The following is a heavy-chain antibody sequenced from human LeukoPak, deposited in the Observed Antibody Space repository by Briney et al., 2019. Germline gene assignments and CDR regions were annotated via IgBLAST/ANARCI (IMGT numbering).Heavy chain of an antibody. J-gene: IGHJ4*02. CDR2: ISSSSSYI. V-gene: IGHV3-21*01. D-gene: IGHD2-2*01. Sequence: PGGSLRLSCAASGFTFSSYSMNWVRQAPGKGLEWVSSISSSSSYIYYADSVKGRFTISRDNAKNSLYLQMNSLRAEDTAVYYCARVRGPHPHTSCLDYWGQGTLVTVSS. CDR1: GFTFSSYS. CDR3: ARVRGPHPHTSCLDY.